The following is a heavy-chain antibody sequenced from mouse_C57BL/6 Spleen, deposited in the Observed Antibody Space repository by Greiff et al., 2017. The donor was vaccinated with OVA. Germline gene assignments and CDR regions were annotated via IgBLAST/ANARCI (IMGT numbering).Heavy chain of an antibody. Sequence: EVQLVESGGGLVKPGGSLKLSCAASGFTFSDYGMHWVRQAPEKGLEWVAYISSGSSTIYYADTVKGRFTISRDNAKNTLFLQMTSLRSEDTAMYYCARSWSYYGSSYFAYWGQGTLVTVSA. D-gene: IGHD1-1*01. V-gene: IGHV5-17*01. CDR2: ISSGSSTI. CDR3: ARSWSYYGSSYFAY. J-gene: IGHJ3*01. CDR1: GFTFSDYG.